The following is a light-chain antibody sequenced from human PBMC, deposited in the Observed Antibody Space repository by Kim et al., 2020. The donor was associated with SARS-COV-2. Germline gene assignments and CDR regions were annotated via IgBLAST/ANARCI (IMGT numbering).Light chain of an antibody. Sequence: SASVGDTVTITCRASQAISSWLAWYQQRPGKAPKVLIYAASSLQSGVPSRFSGSGSGTDFTLTISSLQPEDFATYFCQQANSFPVTFGGGTKLEIK. CDR2: AAS. V-gene: IGKV1-12*01. J-gene: IGKJ4*01. CDR1: QAISSW. CDR3: QQANSFPVT.